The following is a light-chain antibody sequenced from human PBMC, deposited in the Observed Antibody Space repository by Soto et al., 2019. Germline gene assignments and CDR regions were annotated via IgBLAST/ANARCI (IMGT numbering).Light chain of an antibody. CDR2: GAS. V-gene: IGKV3-20*01. J-gene: IGKJ1*01. Sequence: EIVLTQSPGTLSLSPWERATLSCRASQSVSSSYLAWYQQKPGQAPRLLIYGASTRATGIPERFSGSGSGTDFTLTISRLEPEDFAVYYCQQYGSSPRTFGQGTKVDIK. CDR3: QQYGSSPRT. CDR1: QSVSSSY.